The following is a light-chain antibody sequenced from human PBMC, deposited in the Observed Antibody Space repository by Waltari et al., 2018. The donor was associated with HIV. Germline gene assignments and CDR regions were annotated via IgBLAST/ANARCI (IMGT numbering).Light chain of an antibody. J-gene: IGKJ4*01. CDR2: DAS. V-gene: IGKV3-11*01. Sequence: EIVLTQSPATLSLSPGARATLSCRASQSVSNSLIWYQQKPGQAPRLLIYDASNRATGVPARFSGSGSGTDFTLTISSLEPEDFAVYYCQQRSNWPPITFGGGTKVEIK. CDR1: QSVSNS. CDR3: QQRSNWPPIT.